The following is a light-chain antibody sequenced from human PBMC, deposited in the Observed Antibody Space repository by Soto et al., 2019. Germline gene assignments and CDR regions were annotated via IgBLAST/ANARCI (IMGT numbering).Light chain of an antibody. Sequence: EIVLTQSPGTLSLSPGERATLSCRASQSVSSSYLAWYQQKPGQAPRLLIYGASSRATGIPARFSGSGSGTDFTLTISSLEPEDSAFYYCQQYFNWPLTWTFGPGTKVDI. V-gene: IGKV3-20*01. J-gene: IGKJ1*01. CDR3: QQYFNWPLTWT. CDR2: GAS. CDR1: QSVSSSY.